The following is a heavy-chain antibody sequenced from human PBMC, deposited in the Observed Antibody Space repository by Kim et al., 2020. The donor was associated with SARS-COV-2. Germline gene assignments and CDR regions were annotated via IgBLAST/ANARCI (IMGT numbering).Heavy chain of an antibody. CDR2: ISYDGSNK. D-gene: IGHD1-1*01. CDR3: AKVLRLGNDPYGMDV. V-gene: IGHV3-30*18. Sequence: GGSLRLSCAASGFTFSSYGMHWVRQAPGKGLEWVAVISYDGSNKYYADSVKGRFTISRDNSKNTLYLQMNSLRAEDTAVYYCAKVLRLGNDPYGMDVWGQGTTVTVSS. CDR1: GFTFSSYG. J-gene: IGHJ6*02.